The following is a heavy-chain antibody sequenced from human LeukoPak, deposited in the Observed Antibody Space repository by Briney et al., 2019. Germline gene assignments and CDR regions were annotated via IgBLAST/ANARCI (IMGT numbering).Heavy chain of an antibody. CDR3: ARDSTITARAPGY. Sequence: ASVKVSCKTSGYSFTSYGITWVRQAPGQGLEWMGWINTYNGNTNYAQKFQGRVTVTTDTSTSTAYLELRSLRSDDTAVYYCARDSTITARAPGYWGQGTLVTVSS. V-gene: IGHV1-18*01. J-gene: IGHJ4*02. CDR1: GYSFTSYG. D-gene: IGHD1-20*01. CDR2: INTYNGNT.